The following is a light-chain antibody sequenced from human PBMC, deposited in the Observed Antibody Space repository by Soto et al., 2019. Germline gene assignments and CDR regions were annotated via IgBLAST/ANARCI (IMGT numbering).Light chain of an antibody. CDR3: GRWDSRLSTYV. CDR1: SSNIGNDY. CDR2: DNN. Sequence: QSVLTQPPSVSAAPGQHVTISCSRRSSNIGNDYVSWYQQLPGTAPKLLIYDNNKRAAGIPDRFSGSESGTSATLGITGLQTGDEADYYCGRWDSRLSTYVFGTGTKVTVL. V-gene: IGLV1-51*01. J-gene: IGLJ1*01.